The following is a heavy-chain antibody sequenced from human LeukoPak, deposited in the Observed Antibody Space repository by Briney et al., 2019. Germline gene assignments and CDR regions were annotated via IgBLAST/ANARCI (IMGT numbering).Heavy chain of an antibody. J-gene: IGHJ4*02. CDR3: AKEPRSRLGYCSSTSCYSYYFDY. D-gene: IGHD2-2*01. CDR2: IRYDGSNK. CDR1: GLTFSSYG. Sequence: GGSLRLSCAASGLTFSSYGMHWVRQAPGKGLEWVAFIRYDGSNKYYADSVKGRFTISRDNSKNTLYLQMNSLRAEDTAVYYCAKEPRSRLGYCSSTSCYSYYFDYWGQGTLVTVSS. V-gene: IGHV3-30*02.